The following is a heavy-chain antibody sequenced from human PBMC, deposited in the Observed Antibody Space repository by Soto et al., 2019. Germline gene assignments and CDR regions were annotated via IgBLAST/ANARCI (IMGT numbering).Heavy chain of an antibody. V-gene: IGHV4-30-2*01. Sequence: PGKGLEWIGYIYHSGSTYYNPSLKGRVTISVDRSKNQFSRKRSSVTAADTSVFFFQTEHGRRCLCMVSAFQQNRSSDL. D-gene: IGHD6-13*01. CDR2: IYHSGST. J-gene: IGHJ2*01. CDR3: QTEHGRRCLCMVSAFQQNRSSDL.